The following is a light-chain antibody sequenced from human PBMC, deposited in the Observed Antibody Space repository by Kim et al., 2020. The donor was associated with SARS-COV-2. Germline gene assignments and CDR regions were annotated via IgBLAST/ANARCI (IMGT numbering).Light chain of an antibody. CDR1: QAIDTY. Sequence: DIQLTQSPASLSASVGDTVTIACRTSQAIDTYLNWYQQKPGKAPKPLVFAASTLHTGVPSRFSGTGSGTDFTLTISRLQPEDFAVYFCHQSYIPVDTFGQGTRLEIK. V-gene: IGKV1-39*01. CDR3: HQSYIPVDT. CDR2: AAS. J-gene: IGKJ5*01.